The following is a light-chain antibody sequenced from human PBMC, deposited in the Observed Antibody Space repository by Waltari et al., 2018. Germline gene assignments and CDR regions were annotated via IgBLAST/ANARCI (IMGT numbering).Light chain of an antibody. J-gene: IGKJ4*01. CDR1: QGISSY. CDR2: AAS. Sequence: TITCRASQGISSYLAWYQQKPGRAPKLLIYAASTLQSGVPSRFSGSGSGTEFTLAISSLQTEDFATYYCQHLNNYPLSFGGGTKVEIK. V-gene: IGKV1-9*01. CDR3: QHLNNYPLS.